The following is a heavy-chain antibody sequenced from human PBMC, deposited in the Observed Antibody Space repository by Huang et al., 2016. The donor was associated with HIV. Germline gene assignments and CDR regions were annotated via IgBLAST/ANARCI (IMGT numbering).Heavy chain of an antibody. V-gene: IGHV3-48*01. CDR3: AMGYGPFDF. CDR2: MISTGSAK. CDR1: GFTFRSYS. Sequence: EVHLVESGGGLVQPGGSLRLSCAASGFTFRSYSMNWVGHNPGKGLVWVSYMISTGSAKYYADAVKDRFTISRDNANNSLYLQMNSLRAEDAGVYFCAMGYGPFDFWGQGTLVTVSS. D-gene: IGHD5-18*01. J-gene: IGHJ4*02.